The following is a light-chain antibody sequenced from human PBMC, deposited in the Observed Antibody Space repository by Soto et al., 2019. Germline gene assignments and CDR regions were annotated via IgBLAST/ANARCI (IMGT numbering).Light chain of an antibody. CDR2: AAS. J-gene: IGKJ4*01. CDR3: QQLNSYPLT. V-gene: IGKV1-9*01. Sequence: DIPFTQSPRFLSASVGDRVTLTCRASQGVANYFAWYQQKPGKAPKLLIYAASTLQGGVPSRFSGSGSGTEFTLTISSLQPEDFATYYCQQLNSYPLTFGGGTKVDIK. CDR1: QGVANY.